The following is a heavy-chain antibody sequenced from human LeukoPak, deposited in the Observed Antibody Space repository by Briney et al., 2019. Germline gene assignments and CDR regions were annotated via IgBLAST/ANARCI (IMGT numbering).Heavy chain of an antibody. Sequence: RASVKVSCKASGYTFTSYGISWVRQAPGQGLEWMGWISAYNGNTNYAQKLQGRVTMTTDTSTSTAYMELRSLRSDDMAVYYCARDRPDSSSWYGFDPWGQGTLVTVSS. CDR3: ARDRPDSSSWYGFDP. V-gene: IGHV1-18*03. CDR2: ISAYNGNT. J-gene: IGHJ5*02. CDR1: GYTFTSYG. D-gene: IGHD6-13*01.